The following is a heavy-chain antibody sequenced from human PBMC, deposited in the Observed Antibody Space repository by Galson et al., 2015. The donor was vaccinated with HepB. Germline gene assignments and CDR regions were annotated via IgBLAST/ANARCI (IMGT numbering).Heavy chain of an antibody. J-gene: IGHJ4*02. CDR2: VYTDGST. CDR1: GGSISNYY. Sequence: LSLTCSVSGGSISNYYWSWIRQPAGKGLEWIGRVYTDGSTNYNPSLKSRVIMSVDTSKNQFSLKLNSVTPADTAVYYCARNNYFDLWGRGTLVTVSS. V-gene: IGHV4-4*07. CDR3: ARNNYFDL.